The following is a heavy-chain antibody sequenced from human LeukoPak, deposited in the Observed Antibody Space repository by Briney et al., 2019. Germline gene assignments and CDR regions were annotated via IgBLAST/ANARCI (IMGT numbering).Heavy chain of an antibody. CDR2: IWYEGSNK. J-gene: IGHJ3*02. Sequence: GGSLRLSCAASGFTFSIYGMHWVRQAPGKGGEGVAVIWYEGSNKYYADSVKGRFTISRDNSKNTLYLQMNSLRAEDTAVYYCARDMGEAYDSSGYYYLGAFDIWGQGTMVTVSS. V-gene: IGHV3-33*01. CDR1: GFTFSIYG. D-gene: IGHD3-22*01. CDR3: ARDMGEAYDSSGYYYLGAFDI.